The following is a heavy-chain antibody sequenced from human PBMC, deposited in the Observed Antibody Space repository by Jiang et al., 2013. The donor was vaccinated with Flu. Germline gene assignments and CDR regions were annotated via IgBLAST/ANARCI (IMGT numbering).Heavy chain of an antibody. J-gene: IGHJ6*02. D-gene: IGHD2-15*01. Sequence: GPGLVKPSETLSLTCTVSGDFVSSGYYWGWIRQPPGKGLEWIGRIYHSGYTYYNPSLKSRVTISVDTSKNQFSLKLYSVTAADTAVYYCARGDQKFSYSMYYGLDVWGQGTTVTVSS. CDR3: ARGDQKFSYSMYYGLDV. CDR2: IYHSGYT. V-gene: IGHV4-38-2*02. CDR1: GDFVSSGYY.